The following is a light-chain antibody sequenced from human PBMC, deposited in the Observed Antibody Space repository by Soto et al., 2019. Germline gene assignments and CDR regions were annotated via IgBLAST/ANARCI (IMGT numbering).Light chain of an antibody. CDR3: QQYDDFPL. V-gene: IGKV1-33*01. J-gene: IGKJ3*01. CDR1: HDIINH. CDR2: DAS. Sequence: DIQVTQSPSSLYASVGYRVTITCQAIHDIINHLNWYQQKPGKAPKLLIYDASNLEIGVPSRFSGSGSGTDFSFTISSLQPEDIATYYCQQYDDFPLFGPGTKVEIK.